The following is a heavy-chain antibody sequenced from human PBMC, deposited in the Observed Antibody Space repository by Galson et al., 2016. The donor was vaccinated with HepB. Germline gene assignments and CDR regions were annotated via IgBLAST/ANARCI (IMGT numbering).Heavy chain of an antibody. Sequence: TLSLTCTVSGGSISSGYYYWSWIRQLPGKGLEWIGYMSYSGSTDYNPSLQSRVTISADTSKNQFSLQLTSVTAADMAVYYCARDHCTGGVCYSSPWYYGMDVWGQGTTVTVSS. V-gene: IGHV4-31*03. CDR3: ARDHCTGGVCYSSPWYYGMDV. D-gene: IGHD2-8*02. CDR2: MSYSGST. CDR1: GGSISSGYYY. J-gene: IGHJ6*02.